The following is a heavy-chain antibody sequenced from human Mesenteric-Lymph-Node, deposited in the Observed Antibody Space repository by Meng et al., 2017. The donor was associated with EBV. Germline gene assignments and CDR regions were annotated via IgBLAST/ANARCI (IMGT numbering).Heavy chain of an antibody. D-gene: IGHD4-17*01. Sequence: QVYLLESGGGVVQPGRSLRRSCAASGFTFSHFGMHWVRQAPGKGLEWVAVIWHDGSNKDYPDSVKGRFTISRDNSKNILYLQMNSLRVEDTGVYYCARWGVDYSDDYWGQGTLVTVSS. J-gene: IGHJ4*02. CDR1: GFTFSHFG. V-gene: IGHV3-33*01. CDR2: IWHDGSNK. CDR3: ARWGVDYSDDY.